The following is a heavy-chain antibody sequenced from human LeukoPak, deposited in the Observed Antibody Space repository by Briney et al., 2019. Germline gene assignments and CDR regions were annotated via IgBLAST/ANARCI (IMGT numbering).Heavy chain of an antibody. D-gene: IGHD3-3*01. CDR3: ARGTLERPPNGAYYYYGMDV. CDR1: GGSISSYY. CDR2: IYYSGST. J-gene: IGHJ6*02. Sequence: PSETLSLTCTVSGGSISSYYWSWIRQPPGKGLEWIGYIYYSGSTNYNPSLKSRVTISVDTSKNQFSLKLSSVTAADTAVYYCARGTLERPPNGAYYYYGMDVWGQGTTVTVSS. V-gene: IGHV4-59*01.